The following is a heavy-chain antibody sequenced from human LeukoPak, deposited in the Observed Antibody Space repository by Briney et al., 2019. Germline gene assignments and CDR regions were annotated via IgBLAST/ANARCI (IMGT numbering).Heavy chain of an antibody. CDR2: ISYDGSNK. D-gene: IGHD4-17*01. J-gene: IGHJ5*02. Sequence: GGSLRLSCAASGFTFSSYAMHWVRQAPGKGLEWVAVISYDGSNKYYADSVKGRFTISRDNSKNTLYLQMNSLRAEDTAVYYCARAEKGGDYGGNWFDPWGQGTLVTVSS. CDR1: GFTFSSYA. CDR3: ARAEKGGDYGGNWFDP. V-gene: IGHV3-30*04.